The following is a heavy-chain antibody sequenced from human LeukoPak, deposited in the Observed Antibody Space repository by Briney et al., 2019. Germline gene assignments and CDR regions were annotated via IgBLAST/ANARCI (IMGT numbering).Heavy chain of an antibody. Sequence: GGSLRLSCAASGFTFSSYWMSWVRQAPGKGLEWVANIKQDGSERYYVDSVKGRFTISRDNAKNSLYLQMNSLRAEDTAVYYCARDYGDYHYDYWGQGTLVTVSS. CDR3: ARDYGDYHYDY. CDR1: GFTFSSYW. D-gene: IGHD4-17*01. J-gene: IGHJ4*02. CDR2: IKQDGSER. V-gene: IGHV3-7*01.